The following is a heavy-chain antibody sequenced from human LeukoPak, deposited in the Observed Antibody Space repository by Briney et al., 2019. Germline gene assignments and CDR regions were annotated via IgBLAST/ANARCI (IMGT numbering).Heavy chain of an antibody. D-gene: IGHD5-18*01. CDR3: ARGPISAGYPYYYYYYMDV. J-gene: IGHJ6*03. V-gene: IGHV4-34*01. Sequence: SETLSLTCAVYGGSFSGYYWSWIRQPPGKGLEWIGEINHSGSTNYNPSLKSRVTISVDTSKNQFSLKLGSVTAADTAVYYCARGPISAGYPYYYYYYMDVWGKGTTVTVSS. CDR1: GGSFSGYY. CDR2: INHSGST.